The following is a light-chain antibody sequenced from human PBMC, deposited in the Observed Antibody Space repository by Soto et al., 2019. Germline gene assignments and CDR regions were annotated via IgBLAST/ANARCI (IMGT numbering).Light chain of an antibody. J-gene: IGLJ1*01. Sequence: QSVLIQPPSASGTPGQRVTVSCSGGSSNIGSYTVNWHQQLPGAAPKLLIYSNSQRPSGVPDRFSASKSGTSASLAISGLQSEDEAEYYCAAWDDSLNGYVFGPGTKVTVL. CDR3: AAWDDSLNGYV. V-gene: IGLV1-44*01. CDR2: SNS. CDR1: SSNIGSYT.